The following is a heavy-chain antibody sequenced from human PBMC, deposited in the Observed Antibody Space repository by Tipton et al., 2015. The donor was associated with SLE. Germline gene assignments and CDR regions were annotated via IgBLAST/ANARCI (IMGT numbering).Heavy chain of an antibody. D-gene: IGHD4-17*01. V-gene: IGHV4-38-2*02. CDR2: VYHSGNT. Sequence: GLVKPSETLSLTCIVSGPFISSDYYWGWIRQPPGMGLEWIGSVYHSGNTYYNPSLKSRVTISVDTSKNQLSLKLSSVTAADTALYYCARQYTTVTGYENWGQGTLVTVSS. CDR1: GPFISSDYY. CDR3: ARQYTTVTGYEN. J-gene: IGHJ4*02.